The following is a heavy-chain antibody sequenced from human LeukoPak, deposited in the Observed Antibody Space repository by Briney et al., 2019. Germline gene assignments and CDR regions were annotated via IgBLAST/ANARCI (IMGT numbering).Heavy chain of an antibody. CDR3: ARVNPIVADHFDY. D-gene: IGHD2-15*01. J-gene: IGHJ4*02. CDR1: GGSFGGYY. CDR2: INHSGST. Sequence: PSETLSLTCAVYGGSFGGYYWSWIRQPPGKGLEWIGEINHSGSTNYNPSLKSRVTISVDTSKNQFSLKLSSVTAADTAVYYCARVNPIVADHFDYWGQGTLVTVSS. V-gene: IGHV4-34*01.